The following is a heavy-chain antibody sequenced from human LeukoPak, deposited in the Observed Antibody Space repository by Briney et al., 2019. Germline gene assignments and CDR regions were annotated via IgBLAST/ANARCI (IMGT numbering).Heavy chain of an antibody. D-gene: IGHD5-18*01. J-gene: IGHJ4*02. V-gene: IGHV3-23*01. CDR1: GFTFSNYA. CDR3: AGRPTGYSSGYIH. CDR2: ISGSAHKI. Sequence: GGSLRLSCAASGFTFSNYAVSWVRQAPEKGLDWVSVISGSAHKIRYADSVKGRFTISRDNSENIVYLQMNNLRVEDTAVYYCAGRPTGYSSGYIHWGQGTLVTVSS.